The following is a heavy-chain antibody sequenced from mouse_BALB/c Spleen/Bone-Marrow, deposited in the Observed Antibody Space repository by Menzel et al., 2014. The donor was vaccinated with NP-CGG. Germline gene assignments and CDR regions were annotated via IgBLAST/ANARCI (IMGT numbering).Heavy chain of an antibody. CDR1: GYTFTSYI. Sequence: LVESGPELVKPGASVKMSCKASGYTFTSYILHWVKQKPGQGLEWIGYINPYNDGTKYNEKFKGKATLTSDKFSSATYMELSSLTSEDSAVYYCARGGGHYFDYWGQGTTLTVYS. CDR3: ARGGGHYFDY. V-gene: IGHV1-14*01. J-gene: IGHJ2*01. CDR2: INPYNDGT.